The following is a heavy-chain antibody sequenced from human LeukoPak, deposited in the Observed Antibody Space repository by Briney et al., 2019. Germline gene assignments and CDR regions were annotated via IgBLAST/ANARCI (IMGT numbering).Heavy chain of an antibody. CDR3: ARAYSSGWELWRGHTYYYYMDV. CDR1: GYTFTGYY. V-gene: IGHV1-2*02. CDR2: ISPTSGGT. D-gene: IGHD6-19*01. J-gene: IGHJ6*03. Sequence: ASVKVSCKASGYTFTGYYMHWVRQAPGQGLQWMGWISPTSGGTNYAQKFQGRVTMTRDTSISTAYMELRRLRSDDTAVYYCARAYSSGWELWRGHTYYYYMDVWGKGTTVTVSS.